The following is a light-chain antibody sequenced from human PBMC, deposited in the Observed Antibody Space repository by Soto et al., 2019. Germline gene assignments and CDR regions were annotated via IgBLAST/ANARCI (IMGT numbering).Light chain of an antibody. CDR1: QSISSW. CDR2: KAS. Sequence: DIQMTLSPSTLSASVGDRVTITCRASQSISSWLAWYQQKPGKAPNLLIYKASSLESGVPSRFSGSGSGTEFTLTISSLQPDDFATYYCQEYNTYSRTFGQGSKVDIK. V-gene: IGKV1-5*03. CDR3: QEYNTYSRT. J-gene: IGKJ1*01.